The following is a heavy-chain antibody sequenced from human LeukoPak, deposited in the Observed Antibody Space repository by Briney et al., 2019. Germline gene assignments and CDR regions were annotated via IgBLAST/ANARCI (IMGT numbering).Heavy chain of an antibody. CDR2: ISISIRYI. Sequence: GGSLRLSCAASGFTFSSYSMNWVRQAPGKGLEWVSSISISIRYIYYANSVKGRFTISRDNAKNSLYLQMNSLRAEDTAVYYCAGTPYSSSRYDFDYWGQGTRVTVSS. CDR1: GFTFSSYS. D-gene: IGHD6-13*01. CDR3: AGTPYSSSRYDFDY. J-gene: IGHJ4*02. V-gene: IGHV3-21*01.